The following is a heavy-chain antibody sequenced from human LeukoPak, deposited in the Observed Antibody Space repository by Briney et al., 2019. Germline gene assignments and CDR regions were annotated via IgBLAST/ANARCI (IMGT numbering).Heavy chain of an antibody. CDR1: GFDFSTHG. CDR2: INYKSNGGTP. J-gene: IGHJ5*02. V-gene: IGHV3-15*01. CDR3: AREDSSGHQS. D-gene: IGHD6-19*01. Sequence: PGGSLRLSCVGSGFDFSTHGMSWVRQAPGKGLEWVGRINYKSNGGTPDYAAPVKGRFTISRDDSKDTLYLQMNSLETEDTAVYYCAREDSSGHQSWGQGTLVTVSS.